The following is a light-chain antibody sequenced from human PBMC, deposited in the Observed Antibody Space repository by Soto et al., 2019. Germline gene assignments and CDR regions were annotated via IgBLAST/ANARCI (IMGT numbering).Light chain of an antibody. Sequence: QSALTQPASVSGSPGQSITISCTGTSSDVGGYKYVSWYHQYPGTAPKLMIYKVSNRPAGVSDLFSGSKSGNTASLTISGLAAEDEGDYYCYSYTSSSTVVFGGGTKLTVL. CDR2: KVS. J-gene: IGLJ2*01. CDR3: YSYTSSSTVV. V-gene: IGLV2-14*01. CDR1: SSDVGGYKY.